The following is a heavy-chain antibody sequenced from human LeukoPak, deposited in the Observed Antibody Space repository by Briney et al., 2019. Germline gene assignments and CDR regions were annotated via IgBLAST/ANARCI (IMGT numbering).Heavy chain of an antibody. V-gene: IGHV3-30*18. D-gene: IGHD3-10*01. CDR2: ISYDGSNK. CDR3: AKDPSYGSGSYYTSSDY. CDR1: GFTFSSYG. J-gene: IGHJ4*02. Sequence: PGGSLRLSCAASGFTFSSYGMHWVRQAPGKGLEWVAVISYDGSNKYYADSVKGRFTISRDNSKNTPYLRMNSLRAEDTAVYYCAKDPSYGSGSYYTSSDYWGQGTLVTVSS.